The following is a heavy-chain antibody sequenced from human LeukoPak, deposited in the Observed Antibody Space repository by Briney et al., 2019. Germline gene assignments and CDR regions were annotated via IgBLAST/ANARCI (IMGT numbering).Heavy chain of an antibody. J-gene: IGHJ3*02. CDR2: INHSGSA. V-gene: IGHV4-34*01. CDR1: GGSFSGYY. D-gene: IGHD3-10*01. Sequence: SETLSLTCAVYGGSFSGYYWSWIRQPPGKGLEWIGEINHSGSANYNPSLKSRVTISVDTSKNPFSLKLSSVTAADTAVYYCARRKISYAFDIWGQGTMVTVSS. CDR3: ARRKISYAFDI.